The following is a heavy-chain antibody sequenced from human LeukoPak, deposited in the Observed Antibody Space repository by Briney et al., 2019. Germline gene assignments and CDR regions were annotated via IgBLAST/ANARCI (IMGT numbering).Heavy chain of an antibody. CDR1: GGSISSGGYY. Sequence: SETLSLTCTVSGGSISSGGYYWSWIRQHPGKGLEWIGYIYYSGSTYYNPSLKSRVTISVNTSKNQFSLKLSSVTAADTAVYYCAGDILDYYGSGRVRGRYFDYWGQGTLVTVSS. D-gene: IGHD3-10*01. CDR2: IYYSGST. J-gene: IGHJ4*02. CDR3: AGDILDYYGSGRVRGRYFDY. V-gene: IGHV4-31*03.